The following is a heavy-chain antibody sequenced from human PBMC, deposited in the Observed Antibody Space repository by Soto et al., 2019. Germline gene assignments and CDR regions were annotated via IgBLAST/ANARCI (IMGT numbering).Heavy chain of an antibody. J-gene: IGHJ6*02. CDR2: ISGSGGST. CDR3: AIVRSMTVVVNRMYV. Sequence: GGSLRLSCAASRFTFSSYAMNWVRQAPGKGLEWVSVISGSGGSTYYADSVKGRFNIFRDNSKNTLYLQMNSLRADDTAVYYCAIVRSMTVVVNRMYVWGQGSTVPGSS. CDR1: RFTFSSYA. V-gene: IGHV3-23*01. D-gene: IGHD3-22*01.